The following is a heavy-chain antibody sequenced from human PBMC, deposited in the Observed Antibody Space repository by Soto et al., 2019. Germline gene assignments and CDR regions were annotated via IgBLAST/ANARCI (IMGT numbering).Heavy chain of an antibody. V-gene: IGHV3-53*01. D-gene: IGHD1-26*01. CDR1: GLTVRSNY. CDR3: AKDYGHGGSSFDY. Sequence: AGGSLRLSCAASGLTVRSNYMSWVRQAPGKGLEWVALIYDDGTTYYADSVKGRFTISRDNSKNTLYLQMDSLRAEDTAVYYCAKDYGHGGSSFDYWGQGTLVTVSS. J-gene: IGHJ4*02. CDR2: IYDDGTT.